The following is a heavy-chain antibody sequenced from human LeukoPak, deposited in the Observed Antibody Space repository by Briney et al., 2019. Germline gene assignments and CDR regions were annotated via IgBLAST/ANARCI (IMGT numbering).Heavy chain of an antibody. CDR1: GFTFDDYG. V-gene: IGHV3-20*04. J-gene: IGHJ4*02. Sequence: PGGSLRLSCAASGFTFDDYGMSWVRQAPGEGLEWVSGINWNGGSTSYADSVKGRFTISRDTAKNSLYLQMNSLRAEDTALYYCARLKAAAGSNFDYWGQGTLVTVSS. CDR2: INWNGGST. CDR3: ARLKAAAGSNFDY. D-gene: IGHD6-13*01.